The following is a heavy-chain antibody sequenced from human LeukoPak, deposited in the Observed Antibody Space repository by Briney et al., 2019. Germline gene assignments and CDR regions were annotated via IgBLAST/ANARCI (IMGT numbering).Heavy chain of an antibody. J-gene: IGHJ5*02. CDR3: TRDRLSKWFDP. CDR1: GLTFTGVNY. Sequence: ASVKVSCEASGLTFTGVNYIHWVRQAPGQGPEWMGWINTNSGVTDYARKFQGRVTMTRDTSISTVYMELYRLTSDDTAMYYCTRDRLSKWFDPWGQGTLVTVSS. D-gene: IGHD5-12*01. CDR2: INTNSGVT. V-gene: IGHV1-2*02.